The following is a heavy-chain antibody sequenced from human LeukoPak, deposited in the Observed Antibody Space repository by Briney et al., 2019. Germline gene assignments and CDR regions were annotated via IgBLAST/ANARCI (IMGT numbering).Heavy chain of an antibody. J-gene: IGHJ4*02. CDR2: INHSGST. V-gene: IGHV4-34*01. CDR1: GFTFSNAY. CDR3: ASTRLAPHAQN. Sequence: GSLRLSCAASGFTFSNAYMNWIRQPPGKGLEWIGEINHSGSTNYNPSLKSRVTISVDTSKNQFSLKLSSVTAADTAVYYCASTRLAPHAQNWGQGTLVTVSS.